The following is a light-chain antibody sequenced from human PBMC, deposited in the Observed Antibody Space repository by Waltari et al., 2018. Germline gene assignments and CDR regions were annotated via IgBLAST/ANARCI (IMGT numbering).Light chain of an antibody. CDR2: DTF. V-gene: IGKV3-11*01. CDR1: ESVFGY. Sequence: EIVLTQSPATLSVSPGERATLSCRASESVFGYLAWYQQKPGQAPRLLLFDTFKRATGIPARFSGSGYGTDFTLTINSLETEDFALYYCQQRSIWPLTFGGGTKVDVK. CDR3: QQRSIWPLT. J-gene: IGKJ4*01.